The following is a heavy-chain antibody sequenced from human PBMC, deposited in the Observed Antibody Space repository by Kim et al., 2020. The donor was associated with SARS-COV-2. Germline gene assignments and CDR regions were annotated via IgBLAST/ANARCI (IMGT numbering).Heavy chain of an antibody. CDR1: GGSISSAGDY. V-gene: IGHV4-30-4*08. CDR3: ARRSAGAYFDY. J-gene: IGHJ4*02. D-gene: IGHD2-21*01. Sequence: SETLSLTCTVSGGSISSAGDYWSWIRQAPGKGLEWIGYIYSSGHTYYSPSLQSRVVISIDTSKNQFSLDLTSVTAAGTAVYYCARRSAGAYFDYWGQGALVTVSS. CDR2: IYSSGHT.